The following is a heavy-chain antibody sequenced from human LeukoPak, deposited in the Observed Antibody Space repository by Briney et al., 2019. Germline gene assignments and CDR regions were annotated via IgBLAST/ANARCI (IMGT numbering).Heavy chain of an antibody. CDR3: TRRYCDRNSCFEY. V-gene: IGHV3-49*04. D-gene: IGHD2/OR15-2a*01. Sequence: GGSLRLSCTASGVTFRDYAISWVRQATGKGLEWVGLIRTKAYGGTTRYAASVRGGFIVSRDDSKRIAYLQMNSLKTEDTAVYHCTRRYCDRNSCFEYWGQGTLVTVSS. CDR2: IRTKAYGGTT. CDR1: GVTFRDYA. J-gene: IGHJ4*02.